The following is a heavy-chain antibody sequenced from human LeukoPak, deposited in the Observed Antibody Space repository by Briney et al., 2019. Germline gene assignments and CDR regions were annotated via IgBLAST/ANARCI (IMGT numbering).Heavy chain of an antibody. CDR2: IGSGANTI. J-gene: IGHJ4*02. D-gene: IGHD6-13*01. V-gene: IGHV3-11*01. Sequence: GGSLRLSCAASGFTFSDHYMGWIRQAPGKGLEWVSCIGSGANTIYYADSVKGRLTISSDNAKNSLYLQMNNLRAGDTAVYYCARSRIAAAGTFDSWGQGTRVTVSS. CDR1: GFTFSDHY. CDR3: ARSRIAAAGTFDS.